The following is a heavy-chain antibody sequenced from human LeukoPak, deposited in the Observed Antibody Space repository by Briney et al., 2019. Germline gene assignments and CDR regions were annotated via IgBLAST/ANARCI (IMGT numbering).Heavy chain of an antibody. CDR2: ISYDGSNK. CDR3: AKGVNYYDSSGYSLDAFDI. Sequence: SXRLSCAASGFTFSSYGMHWVRQAPGKGLEWVAVISYDGSNKYYADSVKGRFTISRDNSKNTLYLQMNSLRAEDTAVYYCAKGVNYYDSSGYSLDAFDIWGQGTMVTVSS. CDR1: GFTFSSYG. J-gene: IGHJ3*02. D-gene: IGHD3-22*01. V-gene: IGHV3-30*18.